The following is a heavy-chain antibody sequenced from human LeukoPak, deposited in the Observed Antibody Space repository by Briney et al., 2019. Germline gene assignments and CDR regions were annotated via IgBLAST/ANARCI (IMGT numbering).Heavy chain of an antibody. J-gene: IGHJ4*02. CDR3: ASHYCSSTSCLDY. V-gene: IGHV4-39*01. Sequence: PSETLSLTCTVSGGSISSSSYYWGWIRQPPGKGLEWIGRIYYSGSTYYNPSLKSRVTISVDTSKNQFSLKLSSVTAADTAVYYCASHYCSSTSCLDYWGQGTLVTVSS. D-gene: IGHD2-2*01. CDR1: GGSISSSSYY. CDR2: IYYSGST.